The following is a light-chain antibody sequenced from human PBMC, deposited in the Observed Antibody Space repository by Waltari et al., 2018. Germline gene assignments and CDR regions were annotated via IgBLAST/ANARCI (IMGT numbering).Light chain of an antibody. CDR1: QSIGSY. CDR3: QQRSGDWWT. J-gene: IGKJ1*01. Sequence: IVLTQSPATLSLSPGERATLSCRPSQSIGSYLAWYQHRPGQPPRLLSYDVSKRATGIPARFSGRGSGTAFTRTISSLEPEEFAFYYCQQRSGDWWTFGQGTKVEIK. V-gene: IGKV3-11*01. CDR2: DVS.